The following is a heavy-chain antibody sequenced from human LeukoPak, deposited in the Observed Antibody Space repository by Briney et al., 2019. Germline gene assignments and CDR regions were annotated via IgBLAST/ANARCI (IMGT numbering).Heavy chain of an antibody. CDR1: GFTFSSYA. CDR3: AKLAVGATTGQVIDY. CDR2: ISGSGGST. V-gene: IGHV3-23*01. Sequence: GGSLRLSCAASGFTFSSYAMRWVRQAPAKGLEGVSAISGSGGSTYYADSGKGRFTISRDNSKNTLYLQMNSLRAEDTAVYYCAKLAVGATTGQVIDYWGQGTPVTVSS. D-gene: IGHD1-26*01. J-gene: IGHJ4*02.